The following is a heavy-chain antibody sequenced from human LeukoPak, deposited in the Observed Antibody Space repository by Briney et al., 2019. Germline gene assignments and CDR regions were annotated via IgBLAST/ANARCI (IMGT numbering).Heavy chain of an antibody. CDR3: ARIAAAGKIHEGYGMDV. CDR2: IWYDGSNK. V-gene: IGHV3-33*08. CDR1: GFTFSSYA. J-gene: IGHJ6*02. D-gene: IGHD6-13*01. Sequence: GGSLRLSCAASGFTFSSYAMHWVRQAPGKGLEWVAVIWYDGSNKYYADSVKGRFTISRDNSKNTLYLQMNSLRAEDTAVYYCARIAAAGKIHEGYGMDVWGQGTAVTVSS.